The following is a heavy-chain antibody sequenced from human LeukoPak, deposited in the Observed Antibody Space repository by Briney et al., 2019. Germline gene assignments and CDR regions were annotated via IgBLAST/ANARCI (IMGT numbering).Heavy chain of an antibody. CDR2: IYYSGST. CDR3: ARGYRRYYDSSGYYPNWFDP. V-gene: IGHV4-59*01. D-gene: IGHD3-22*01. J-gene: IGHJ5*02. Sequence: PSETLSLTYAVYGGSFSGYYWSWIRQPPGKGLEWIGYIYYSGSTNYNPSLKSRVTISVDTSKNQFSLKLSSVTAADTAVYYCARGYRRYYDSSGYYPNWFDPWGQGTLVTVSS. CDR1: GGSFSGYY.